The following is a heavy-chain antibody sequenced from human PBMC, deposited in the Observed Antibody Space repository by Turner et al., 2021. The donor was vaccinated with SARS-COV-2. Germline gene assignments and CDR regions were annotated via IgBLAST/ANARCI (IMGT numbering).Heavy chain of an antibody. CDR1: GFTFSSYG. CDR2: ISYEGSNK. V-gene: IGHV3-30*18. Sequence: QVQLVESGGGVVQPGRSLRLSCAASGFTFSSYGMHWVRQAPGKGLEWVAVISYEGSNKYYADSVKGRFTISRDNSKNTLYLQMNSLRAEDTAVYYCAKAAGGGFYYYYMDVWGKGTTVTFSS. D-gene: IGHD2-8*02. J-gene: IGHJ6*03. CDR3: AKAAGGGFYYYYMDV.